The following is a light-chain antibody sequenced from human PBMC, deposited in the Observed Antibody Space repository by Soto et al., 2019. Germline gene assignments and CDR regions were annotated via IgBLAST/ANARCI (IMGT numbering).Light chain of an antibody. CDR2: DAS. Sequence: EIVLTQSPATLSLSPGARATLSCRASQSVSSYLAWYQQKPGQAPRLLIYDASDRATGIPGRFSDSGSGTDFTLTISSLEPEDFAVYYCQQHSNWPPITFGQGTRLEIK. CDR1: QSVSSY. J-gene: IGKJ5*01. CDR3: QQHSNWPPIT. V-gene: IGKV3-11*01.